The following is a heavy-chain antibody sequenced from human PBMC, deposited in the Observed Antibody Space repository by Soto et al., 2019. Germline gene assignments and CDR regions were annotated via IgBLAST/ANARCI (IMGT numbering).Heavy chain of an antibody. CDR2: ISGDGNDK. CDR1: GFIFRNFG. V-gene: IGHV3-30*03. CDR3: VQGASTAHQPLDS. Sequence: GGSLRLSCAASGFIFRNFGMHWVRRAPGKGLEWVATISGDGNDKYYPDSVKGRFTISRDNFNNTLYLQLNSLRPEDTAVYHCVQGASTAHQPLDSWGQGVLVTVSS. J-gene: IGHJ4*02. D-gene: IGHD1-26*01.